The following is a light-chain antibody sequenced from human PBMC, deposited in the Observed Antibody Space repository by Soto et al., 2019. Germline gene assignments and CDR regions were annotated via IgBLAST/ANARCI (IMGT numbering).Light chain of an antibody. J-gene: IGLJ2*01. CDR2: DVS. CDR3: SSFTSGNTVV. V-gene: IGLV2-14*03. CDR1: SSDVGAYNY. Sequence: QSALTQPASVSGSPGQSITISYTATSSDVGAYNYVSWYQQYPGKAPKLLIYDVSHRPSGVSDRFFGSKSGNTASLTISGLQTEDEADYYCSSFTSGNTVVLGGGTKLTVL.